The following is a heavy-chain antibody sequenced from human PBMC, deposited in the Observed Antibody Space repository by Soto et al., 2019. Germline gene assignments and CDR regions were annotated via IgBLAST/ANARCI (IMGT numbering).Heavy chain of an antibody. CDR3: PRDLPIDVFDT. CDR1: GGPFSSYG. CDR2: IIPIIDTT. J-gene: IGHJ3*02. V-gene: IGHV1-69*01. Sequence: QVQLVQSGAEVKKPGSSVKVSCKASGGPFSSYGFSWVRQAPGQGLEWMGGIIPIIDTTNYARKFQGRVTITRAESTSKPYLNLSALPPATRPAISGPRDLPIDVFDTWAKGQWSPSLQ.